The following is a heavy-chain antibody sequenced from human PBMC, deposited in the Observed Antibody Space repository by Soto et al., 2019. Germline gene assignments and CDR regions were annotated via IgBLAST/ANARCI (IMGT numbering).Heavy chain of an antibody. V-gene: IGHV3-7*01. CDR3: ACPILAAAGPNAFDI. D-gene: IGHD6-13*01. J-gene: IGHJ3*02. Sequence: PGGSLRLSCAASGFTFSSYWMSWVRQAPGKGLEWVANIKQDGSEKYYVDSVKGRFTISRDNSKNTLYLQMNSLRAEDTAVYYCACPILAAAGPNAFDIWGQGTMVTVSS. CDR2: IKQDGSEK. CDR1: GFTFSSYW.